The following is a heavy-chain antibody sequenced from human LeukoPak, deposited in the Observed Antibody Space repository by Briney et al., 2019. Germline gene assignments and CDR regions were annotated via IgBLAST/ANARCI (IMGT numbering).Heavy chain of an antibody. Sequence: PSGTLSLTCAVSGGSISSSNWWSWVRQPPGKGLEWIGEIYHSGSTYYNPSLESRVTISVDTSKNQFSLKLSSVTAADTAVYYCARQWDCSGGSCSFDYWGQGTLVTVSS. CDR3: ARQWDCSGGSCSFDY. CDR1: GGSISSSNW. D-gene: IGHD2-15*01. J-gene: IGHJ4*02. V-gene: IGHV4-4*02. CDR2: IYHSGST.